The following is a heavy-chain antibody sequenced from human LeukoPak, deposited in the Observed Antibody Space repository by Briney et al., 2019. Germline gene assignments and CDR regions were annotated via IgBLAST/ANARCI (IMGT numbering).Heavy chain of an antibody. CDR3: ARGYCSGVSCWD. D-gene: IGHD2-15*01. J-gene: IGHJ4*02. V-gene: IGHV3-74*01. CDR2: INTDGSTT. CDR1: GFTFSNYW. Sequence: PGGSLRLSCAASGFTFSNYWMHWVRHTPGKGLVWVSRINTDGSTTNYADSVRGRFTISRDNAKNTLYLQLNTLRAEDTAVYYCARGYCSGVSCWDWGQGTLVTVSS.